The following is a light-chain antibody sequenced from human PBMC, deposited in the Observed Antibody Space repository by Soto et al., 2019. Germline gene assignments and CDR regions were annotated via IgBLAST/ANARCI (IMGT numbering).Light chain of an antibody. J-gene: IGKJ5*01. CDR2: GAS. V-gene: IGKV3-15*01. CDR1: HSVSSN. CDR3: QQYNKWPLT. Sequence: EIVMPQSPATLSVSPGDRVTLSCRASHSVSSNLAWYQQKPGQAPRLLIYGASTRATGIPARFSGSGSGTEFTLTISSLQSEDFAVYYCQQYNKWPLTFGQGTRLEIK.